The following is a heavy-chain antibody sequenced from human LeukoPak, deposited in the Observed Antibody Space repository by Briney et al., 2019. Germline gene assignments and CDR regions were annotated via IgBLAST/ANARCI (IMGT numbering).Heavy chain of an antibody. Sequence: SETLSLTCTVSGVSIGSYYWTWIRQPPGKGLEWIGYIYYSGSTNYNPSLKSRVTIPVDTSKNQLSLKLTSVTAADTAVYYCARDLTSFDYWGQGTLVTVSS. CDR1: GVSIGSYY. CDR3: ARDLTSFDY. J-gene: IGHJ4*02. CDR2: IYYSGST. V-gene: IGHV4-59*01. D-gene: IGHD3-9*01.